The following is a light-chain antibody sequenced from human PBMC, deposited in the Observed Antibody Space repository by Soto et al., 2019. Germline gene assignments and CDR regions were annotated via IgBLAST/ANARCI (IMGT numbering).Light chain of an antibody. CDR1: SSNIGAGYD. Sequence: QSVLTQPPSVSGAPGQRVTISCTGSSSNIGAGYDVHWYQQLPGTAPKLLIYENNKRPSGIPDRFSGSKSGTSATLGITGLWPEDEADYYCLAWDTSPRADWVFGGGTKLTVL. J-gene: IGLJ3*02. CDR2: ENN. CDR3: LAWDTSPRADWV. V-gene: IGLV1-40*01.